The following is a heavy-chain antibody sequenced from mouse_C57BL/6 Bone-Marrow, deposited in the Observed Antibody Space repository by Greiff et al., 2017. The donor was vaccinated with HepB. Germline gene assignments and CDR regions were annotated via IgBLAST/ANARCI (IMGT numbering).Heavy chain of an antibody. CDR1: GFTFSSYG. CDR3: ARQRLRLSAY. J-gene: IGHJ3*01. CDR2: ISSGGSYT. Sequence: EVQVVESGGDLVKPGGSLKLSCAASGFTFSSYGMSWVRQTPDKRLEWVATISSGGSYTYYPDSVKGRFTISRDNAKNTLYLQMSSLKSEDTAMYYCARQRLRLSAYWGQGTLVTVSA. D-gene: IGHD3-2*02. V-gene: IGHV5-6*01.